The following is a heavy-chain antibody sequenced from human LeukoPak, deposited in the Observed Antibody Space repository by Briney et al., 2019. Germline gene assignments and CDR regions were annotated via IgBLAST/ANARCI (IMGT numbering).Heavy chain of an antibody. J-gene: IGHJ4*02. CDR1: GGSISSGSYY. CDR3: ARGGGAAAGQKFDY. V-gene: IGHV4-61*02. Sequence: SETLSLTCTVSGGSISSGSYYWSWIRQPAGKGLKWIGRIYTSGSTNYNPSPKSRVTISVDTSKNQFSLKLSSVTAADTAVYYCARGGGAAAGQKFDYWGQGTLVTVSS. CDR2: IYTSGST. D-gene: IGHD6-13*01.